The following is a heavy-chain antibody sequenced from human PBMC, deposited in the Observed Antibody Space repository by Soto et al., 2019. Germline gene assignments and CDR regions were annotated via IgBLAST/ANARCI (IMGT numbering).Heavy chain of an antibody. CDR3: MTVDVATTYYYYYNMDV. D-gene: IGHD5-12*01. CDR2: ISSSGSTI. CDR1: GFTFSDYY. V-gene: IGHV3-11*01. J-gene: IGHJ6*03. Sequence: QVQLVESGGGLVKPGGSLRLSCAASGFTFSDYYMSWIRQAPGKGLEWVSYISSSGSTIYYADSVKGRFTISRDNAKNSLYLQMNSLRAEDMAVYYCMTVDVATTYYYYYNMDVWGKGTTVTVSS.